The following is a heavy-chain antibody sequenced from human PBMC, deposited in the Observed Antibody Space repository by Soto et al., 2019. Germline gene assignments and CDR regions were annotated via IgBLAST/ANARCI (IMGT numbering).Heavy chain of an antibody. Sequence: QITLKESGPTLVTPTQTLTLTCTFSGFSLSTSAVGVGWFRQPPGKALEWLTLIYWDDDNHYSPSLQSRLSITKDTSKNQVVLTMTHMEPVDTATYYCAHGSGWLFDFWGLGALVTVSS. CDR1: GFSLSTSAVG. D-gene: IGHD6-19*01. V-gene: IGHV2-5*02. CDR2: IYWDDDN. J-gene: IGHJ4*02. CDR3: AHGSGWLFDF.